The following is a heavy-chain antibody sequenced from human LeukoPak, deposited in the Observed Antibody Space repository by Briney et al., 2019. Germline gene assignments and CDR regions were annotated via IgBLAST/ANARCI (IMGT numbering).Heavy chain of an antibody. D-gene: IGHD3-3*01. J-gene: IGHJ4*02. CDR1: GFTFSSYG. Sequence: GGSLRLSCAASGFTFSSYGMHWVRQAPGKGLEWVAVISYDGSNKYYAESVKCRFTISRDNSKNTQYLQMNSLRAEDTAVYYCAKEGSIFGVVIRPYYFDYWGQGTLVTVSS. V-gene: IGHV3-30*18. CDR3: AKEGSIFGVVIRPYYFDY. CDR2: ISYDGSNK.